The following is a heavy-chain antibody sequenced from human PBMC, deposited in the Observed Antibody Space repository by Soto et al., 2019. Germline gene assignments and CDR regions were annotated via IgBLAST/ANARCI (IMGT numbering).Heavy chain of an antibody. D-gene: IGHD2-15*01. J-gene: IGHJ2*01. V-gene: IGHV3-30*03. CDR3: FFQAEDGIRDTVPVSAFLLNRSSDL. Sequence: KGPEWVAAISYDGRNKYYSDSVKGRFTISRENSKNTLDLQMNSLRAEDTAVYFFFFQAEDGIRDTVPVSAFLLNRSSDL. CDR2: ISYDGRNK.